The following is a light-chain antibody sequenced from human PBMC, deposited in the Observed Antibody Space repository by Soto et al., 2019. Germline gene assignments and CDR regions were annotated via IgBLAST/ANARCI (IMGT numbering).Light chain of an antibody. CDR2: EVS. V-gene: IGLV2-14*01. CDR3: SSYTSSSTLSYV. Sequence: QSALTQPASVSGSPGQSITISCTVTSSDVGGYNYVSWYQQHPGKAPKLMIYEVSNRPLGVSNRFSGSKSGNTASLTISGLQAEDEADYYCSSYTSSSTLSYVFGTGTKVTVL. J-gene: IGLJ1*01. CDR1: SSDVGGYNY.